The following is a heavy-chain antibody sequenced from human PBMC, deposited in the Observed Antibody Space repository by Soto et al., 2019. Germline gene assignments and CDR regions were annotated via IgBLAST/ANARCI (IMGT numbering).Heavy chain of an antibody. CDR1: GGSISSYY. D-gene: IGHD4-4*01. CDR2: IYYSGST. CDR3: ARVVGNSYFDF. J-gene: IGHJ4*02. Sequence: QVQLQESGPGVVKPPETLSLTCTVSGGSISSYYWSWIRQPPGKGLEWIGYIYYSGSTHYNPSLKSRVTISVDTSKNQFSLKLNSVTAADTAVYYCARVVGNSYFDFWGQGTLVTVSS. V-gene: IGHV4-59*01.